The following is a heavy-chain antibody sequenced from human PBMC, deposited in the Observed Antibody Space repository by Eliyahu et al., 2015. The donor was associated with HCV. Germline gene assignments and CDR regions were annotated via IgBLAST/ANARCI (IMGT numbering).Heavy chain of an antibody. J-gene: IGHJ6*02. V-gene: IGHV1-2*02. Sequence: QVHLVQSGAEVKKSGASVKVSCKASGYTFTDYFMHWVRQAPGQGLEWMGWIHPNTGGTKYAEKFQGRVTMTRDTSFSTAYMELNRVRFDDTAVYYCARVKKRFLEDFYSVMDVWGQGTTVTVSS. CDR3: ARVKKRFLEDFYSVMDV. CDR2: IHPNTGGT. D-gene: IGHD3-3*01. CDR1: GYTFTDYF.